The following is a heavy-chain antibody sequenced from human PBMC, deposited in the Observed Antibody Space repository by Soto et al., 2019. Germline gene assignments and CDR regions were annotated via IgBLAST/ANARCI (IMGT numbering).Heavy chain of an antibody. V-gene: IGHV3-30-3*01. J-gene: IGHJ4*02. D-gene: IGHD2-8*01. CDR1: GLPFSRYA. Sequence: GYLRVSCAASGLPFSRYAMHWVRQAPGEGLEWVAVISRDGSSKYYGDSVKGRFTVSRDNSNNTLYLSMTSLRPDDTAVFYCARSRNGAVPDSINFWGQGTLVTVSS. CDR3: ARSRNGAVPDSINF. CDR2: ISRDGSSK.